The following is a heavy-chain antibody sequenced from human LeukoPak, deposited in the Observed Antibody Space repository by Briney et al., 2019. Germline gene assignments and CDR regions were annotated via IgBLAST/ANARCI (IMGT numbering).Heavy chain of an antibody. V-gene: IGHV1-2*02. CDR3: ARDPYDFWSGYRAPGDYYYYYYMDV. CDR1: GYTFTVYY. D-gene: IGHD3-3*01. CDR2: INPNSGGT. J-gene: IGHJ6*03. Sequence: ASVKVSCKASGYTFTVYYMHWVRQAPGHGLEWMGWINPNSGGTNYAQQFQGRVTMTRDTSISTAYMELSRLISDDTAVYYCARDPYDFWSGYRAPGDYYYYYYMDVWGKGTTVTVSS.